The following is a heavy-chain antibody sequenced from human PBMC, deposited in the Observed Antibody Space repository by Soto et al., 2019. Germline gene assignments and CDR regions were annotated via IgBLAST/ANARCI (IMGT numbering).Heavy chain of an antibody. J-gene: IGHJ4*02. Sequence: SETLSLTCTVSGGSISSYYWSWIRQPPGKGLDWIGYIYYSGSTNYNPSLKSRVTISVDTSKNQFSLKLSSVTAADTAVYYCARDSPVDCSGGSCYSSAFDYWGQGTLVTVSS. V-gene: IGHV4-59*01. CDR1: GGSISSYY. D-gene: IGHD2-15*01. CDR3: ARDSPVDCSGGSCYSSAFDY. CDR2: IYYSGST.